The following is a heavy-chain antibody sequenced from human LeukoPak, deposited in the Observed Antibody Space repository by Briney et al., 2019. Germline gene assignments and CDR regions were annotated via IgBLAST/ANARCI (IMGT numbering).Heavy chain of an antibody. CDR2: INPSDGST. J-gene: IGHJ3*02. Sequence: ASVKVSCKASGYTFTIFHIHWVRQAPGQGLEWMGMINPSDGSTSYAQKFQGRVTMTSDRSTSTVAMDLSSLRSDDTAVYYCARESTFRLLRNVSDIWGQGTMVTVSS. CDR1: GYTFTIFH. D-gene: IGHD5-12*01. V-gene: IGHV1-46*01. CDR3: ARESTFRLLRNVSDI.